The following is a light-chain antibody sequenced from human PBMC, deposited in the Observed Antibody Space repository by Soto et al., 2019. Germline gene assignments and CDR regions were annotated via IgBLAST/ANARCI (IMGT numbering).Light chain of an antibody. CDR3: QQYNSYSYT. Sequence: DIQMTQSPSTLSASVGDRVTITCRASQSISSWLAWYQQKPGKAPKLLIYDASSLESGVPSRFSGSGSGTEFTPPLRSLQPDDFGTYYCQQYNSYSYTFGQGTKLEIK. CDR1: QSISSW. J-gene: IGKJ2*01. CDR2: DAS. V-gene: IGKV1-5*01.